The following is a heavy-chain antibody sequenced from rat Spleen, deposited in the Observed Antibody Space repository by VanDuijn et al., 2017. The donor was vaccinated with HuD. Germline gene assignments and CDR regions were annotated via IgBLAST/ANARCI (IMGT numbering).Heavy chain of an antibody. CDR3: ARQGYGIRGLNWFAY. V-gene: IGHV5-25*01. J-gene: IGHJ3*01. CDR2: ISPGGGGT. D-gene: IGHD4-3*01. CDR1: GFTFSDYY. Sequence: EVQLVESDGGLAPPGRSLKLSCAASGFTFSDYYMAWVRQAPTKGLEWVASISPGGGGTYYPDSVKGRFTTSRDNAKSTLYLQMNSLRSEDTATYYCARQGYGIRGLNWFAYWGQGTLVTVSS.